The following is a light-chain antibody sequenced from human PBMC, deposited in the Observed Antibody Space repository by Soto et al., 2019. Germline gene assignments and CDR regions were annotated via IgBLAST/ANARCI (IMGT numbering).Light chain of an antibody. J-gene: IGKJ4*01. CDR2: DAS. CDR1: HCISSW. V-gene: IGKV1-12*01. CDR3: EQGDSFRFT. Sequence: DIEMTQSPSSVSASVGDRVTLTCWARHCISSWLGWYQQKPGRANALLISDASTLQSGVPSRFSGSGSGTEFSLTNSSLQPDDFATYYCEQGDSFRFTFGGGTKVDIK.